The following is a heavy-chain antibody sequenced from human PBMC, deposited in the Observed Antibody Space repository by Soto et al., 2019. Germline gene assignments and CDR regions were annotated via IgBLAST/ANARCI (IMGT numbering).Heavy chain of an antibody. J-gene: IGHJ4*02. CDR3: AKGTERSPRYYFDY. CDR1: GFTVSSNY. Sequence: GGSLRLSCAASGFTVSSNYMSWVRQAPGKGLEWVSVIYSGGSTYYADSVKGRFTISRDNSKNTLYLQMNSLRAEDTAVYYCAKGTERSPRYYFDYWGQGTLVTVSS. V-gene: IGHV3-53*01. CDR2: IYSGGST.